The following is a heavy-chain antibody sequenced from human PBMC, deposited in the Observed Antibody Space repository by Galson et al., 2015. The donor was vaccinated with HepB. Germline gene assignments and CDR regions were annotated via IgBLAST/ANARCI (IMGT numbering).Heavy chain of an antibody. J-gene: IGHJ3*02. V-gene: IGHV4-59*01. Sequence: SETLSLTCTVSGGSISSYYWSWIRQSPGKRLEWVGYIHYTGSANYNPSLKSRVSISVDTSKNQFSLKLSSVTAADTAVYYCARNNDYGDYVEGDAFDIWGQGTMVTVSS. CDR1: GGSISSYY. CDR3: ARNNDYGDYVEGDAFDI. CDR2: IHYTGSA. D-gene: IGHD4-17*01.